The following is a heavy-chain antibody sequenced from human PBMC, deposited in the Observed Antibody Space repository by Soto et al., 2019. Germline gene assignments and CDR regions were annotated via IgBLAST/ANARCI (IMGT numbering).Heavy chain of an antibody. CDR3: ARDEYSSGWAGEYYYYGMDV. CDR1: GYTFTSYG. Sequence: ASVKVSCKASGYTFTSYGISWVRQAPGQGLEWMGWISAYNGNTNYAQKLQGRVTMTTDTSTSTAYMELRSLRSDDTAVYYCARDEYSSGWAGEYYYYGMDVWGQGTTVIVSS. J-gene: IGHJ6*02. V-gene: IGHV1-18*01. CDR2: ISAYNGNT. D-gene: IGHD6-19*01.